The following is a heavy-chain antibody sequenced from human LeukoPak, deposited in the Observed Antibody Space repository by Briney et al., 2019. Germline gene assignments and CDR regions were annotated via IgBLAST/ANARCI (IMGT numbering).Heavy chain of an antibody. CDR3: ATEPRGYCTNGVCYTSKHLDY. CDR1: GFNFNNYG. V-gene: IGHV3-20*04. J-gene: IGHJ4*02. CDR2: VNWGGSKK. Sequence: LPGGSLRLSCAASGFNFNNYGMSWVRQAPGKGLEWVAVVNWGGSKKYYVDSVKGRFTISRDNAKNSLYLQMNSLRADDTALYYCATEPRGYCTNGVCYTSKHLDYWGQAPLVTASP. D-gene: IGHD2-8*01.